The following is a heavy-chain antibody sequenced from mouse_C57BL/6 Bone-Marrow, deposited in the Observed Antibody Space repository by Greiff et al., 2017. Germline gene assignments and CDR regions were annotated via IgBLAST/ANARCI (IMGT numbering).Heavy chain of an antibody. CDR2: IYPGSGST. D-gene: IGHD2-12*01. V-gene: IGHV1-55*01. Sequence: QVQLQQPGAELVKPGASVKMSCKASGYTFTSYWITWVKQRPGQGLEWIGDIYPGSGSTNYNEKFKSKATLTVDTSSSTAYMPLSSLTSEDSAVYYCARSNNSDDCYDYWGQGTTLTGSS. CDR1: GYTFTSYW. J-gene: IGHJ2*01. CDR3: ARSNNSDDCYDY.